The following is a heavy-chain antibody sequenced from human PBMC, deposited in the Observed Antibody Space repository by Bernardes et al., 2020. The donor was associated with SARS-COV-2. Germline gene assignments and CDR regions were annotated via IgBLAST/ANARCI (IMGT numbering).Heavy chain of an antibody. CDR3: ARGGDYCSSTSCTTRGLFDY. V-gene: IGHV4-34*01. D-gene: IGHD2-2*01. CDR2: INHSGST. Sequence: SETLSLTCAVYGGSFSGYYWSWIRQPPGKGLEWIGEINHSGSTNYNPSLKSRVTISVDTSKNQFSLKLSSVTAADTAVYYCARGGDYCSSTSCTTRGLFDYWGQGTLVTVSS. CDR1: GGSFSGYY. J-gene: IGHJ4*02.